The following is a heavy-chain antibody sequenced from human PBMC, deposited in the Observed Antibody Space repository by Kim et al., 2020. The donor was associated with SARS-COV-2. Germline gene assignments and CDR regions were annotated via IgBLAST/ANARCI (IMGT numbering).Heavy chain of an antibody. CDR3: TTDSAPTDYYYGMDV. CDR2: IKSKTDGGTT. V-gene: IGHV3-15*01. Sequence: GGSLRLSCAASGFTFSNAWMSWVRQAPGKGLEWVCRIKSKTDGGTTDYAAPVKGRFTISRDDSKNTLYLQMNSLKTEDTAVYYCTTDSAPTDYYYGMDVWGQGTTVTVSS. D-gene: IGHD1-26*01. J-gene: IGHJ6*02. CDR1: GFTFSNAW.